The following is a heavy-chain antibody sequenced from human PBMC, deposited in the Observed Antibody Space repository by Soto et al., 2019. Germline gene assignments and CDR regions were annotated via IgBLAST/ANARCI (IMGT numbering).Heavy chain of an antibody. CDR2: INAYNGNT. CDR1: GYTFTSYG. D-gene: IGHD2-21*01. Sequence: GXSVKVSCKASGYTFTSYGISWVRHAPGQGLEWMGWINAYNGNTNYAQKLQGRVTMTTDTSTSTAYMELRSMRSDDTAVYYCARDQSYGGAFDFWGQGTLVTVSS. CDR3: ARDQSYGGAFDF. V-gene: IGHV1-18*01. J-gene: IGHJ4*02.